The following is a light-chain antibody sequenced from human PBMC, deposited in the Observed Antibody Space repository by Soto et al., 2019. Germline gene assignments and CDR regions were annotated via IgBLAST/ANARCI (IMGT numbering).Light chain of an antibody. Sequence: AIQMTQSPSSLSASVGDRVTITCRASQDIRNELGWFQQKPGKAPKLLIYAASSLQSGVPSRFGGSGSGTDFTLTITSLQPEDCATYYCLQDYNSPLTFGGGTKVEI. J-gene: IGKJ4*01. V-gene: IGKV1-6*01. CDR1: QDIRNE. CDR2: AAS. CDR3: LQDYNSPLT.